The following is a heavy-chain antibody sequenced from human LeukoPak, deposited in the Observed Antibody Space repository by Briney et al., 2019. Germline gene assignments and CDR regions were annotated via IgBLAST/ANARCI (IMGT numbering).Heavy chain of an antibody. Sequence: PSETLSLTCTVSGGSISSSTYYWGWIRQPPGKGLEWIGSIYYSGSTYYNPSLKSRVSISVDTSTNQFSLKLSSVTAADTAVYYCARVTGYMIEDYFDYWGQGTLVTVSS. J-gene: IGHJ4*02. D-gene: IGHD3-22*01. CDR2: IYYSGST. V-gene: IGHV4-39*07. CDR3: ARVTGYMIEDYFDY. CDR1: GGSISSSTYY.